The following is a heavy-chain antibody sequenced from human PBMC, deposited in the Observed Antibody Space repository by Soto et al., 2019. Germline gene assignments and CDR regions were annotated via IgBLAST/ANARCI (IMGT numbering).Heavy chain of an antibody. D-gene: IGHD3-3*01. CDR3: ARVAPYDFWSGDRFFDNYYYMDV. CDR1: GYTFTSYD. V-gene: IGHV1-8*01. J-gene: IGHJ6*03. CDR2: INPNSGNT. Sequence: ASVKVSCKASGYTFTSYDINWVRQATGQGLEWMGWINPNSGNTGYAQKFQGRVTMTRNTSISTAYMELSSLRSEDTAVYYCARVAPYDFWSGDRFFDNYYYMDVWGKGTTVIVSS.